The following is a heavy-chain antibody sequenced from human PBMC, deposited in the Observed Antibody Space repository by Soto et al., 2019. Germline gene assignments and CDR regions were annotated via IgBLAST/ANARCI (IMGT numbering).Heavy chain of an antibody. V-gene: IGHV1-3*05. Sequence: QVQLVQSGAEEKKPGASVKVSCKASGYTFTSYAMHWVRQAPGQRLEWMGWINAGHGNTKYSQKFQGRVTITRDTAASTAYMELSSLRSEDTAVYYCAREPSYYGMDVWGQGTTVTVSS. CDR1: GYTFTSYA. CDR3: AREPSYYGMDV. J-gene: IGHJ6*02. CDR2: INAGHGNT.